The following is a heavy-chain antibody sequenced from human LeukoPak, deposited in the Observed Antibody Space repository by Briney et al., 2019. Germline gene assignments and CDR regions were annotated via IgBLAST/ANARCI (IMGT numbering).Heavy chain of an antibody. CDR2: INHSGST. J-gene: IGHJ4*02. CDR3: ARIGYQLLLYYFDY. D-gene: IGHD2-2*01. CDR1: GGSFSGYY. V-gene: IGHV4-34*01. Sequence: SETLSLTCAVYGGSFSGYYWRWIRQPPAKGLEGSGEINHSGSTNHNPSLKSRVTISVDTSKNQFSLKLSSVTAADTAVYYCARIGYQLLLYYFDYWGQGTLVTVSS.